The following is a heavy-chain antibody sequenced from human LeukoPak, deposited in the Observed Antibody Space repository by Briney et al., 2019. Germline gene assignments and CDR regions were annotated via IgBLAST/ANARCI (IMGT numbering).Heavy chain of an antibody. Sequence: SETLSLTCTVSGGSISSGSYYWSWIRQPAGKGLEWIGRIYTSGSTNYNPSLKSRVTMSVDTSKNQFSLKLSSVTAADTAVYYCARGTTSTMIVSSYFDYWGQGTLVTVSS. CDR3: ARGTTSTMIVSSYFDY. CDR1: GGSISSGSYY. D-gene: IGHD3-22*01. J-gene: IGHJ4*02. CDR2: IYTSGST. V-gene: IGHV4-61*02.